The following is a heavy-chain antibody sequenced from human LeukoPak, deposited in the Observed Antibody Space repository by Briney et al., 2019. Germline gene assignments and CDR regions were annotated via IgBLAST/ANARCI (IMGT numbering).Heavy chain of an antibody. CDR2: IYYSGST. Sequence: PSETLSLTCSVSNGSISSYFWTWIRQPPGKGLEWIGSIYYSGSTYYNPSLKSRVTISVDTSKNQFSLKLSSVTAADTAVYYCARHDSSGPYNAFDIWGQGTMVTVSS. J-gene: IGHJ3*02. V-gene: IGHV4-59*05. CDR1: NGSISSYF. CDR3: ARHDSSGPYNAFDI. D-gene: IGHD3-22*01.